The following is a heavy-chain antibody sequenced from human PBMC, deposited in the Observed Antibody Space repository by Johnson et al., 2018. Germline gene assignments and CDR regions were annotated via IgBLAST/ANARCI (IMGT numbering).Heavy chain of an antibody. CDR2: ISSSGSTI. J-gene: IGHJ3*02. Sequence: QVQLLESGGGLVKPGGSLRLSCAASGFMFSDYHMSWIRPAPGKGLAWVSYISSSGSTIYYADAVKGRFIISRDNGKNSLYLQMTSLRAEDTAVYYWAGDITGTRGWDAFNIWGQGTMVTVSS. CDR3: AGDITGTRGWDAFNI. CDR1: GFMFSDYH. V-gene: IGHV3-11*01. D-gene: IGHD1-7*01.